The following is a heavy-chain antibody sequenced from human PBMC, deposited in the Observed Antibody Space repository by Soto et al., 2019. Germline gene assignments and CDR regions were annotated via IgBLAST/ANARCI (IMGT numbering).Heavy chain of an antibody. J-gene: IGHJ4*02. CDR2: IIPIFGTA. V-gene: IGHV1-69*12. CDR3: ARGPGGSGSPSGSG. D-gene: IGHD3-10*01. Sequence: QVQLVQSGAEVKKPGSSVKVSCKASGGTFSSYAISWVRQAPGQGLEWMGGIIPIFGTANYAQKFQGRVTITADETTSTAHMGLSSLRSEDTAVYYCARGPGGSGSPSGSGWGQGTLVTVSS. CDR1: GGTFSSYA.